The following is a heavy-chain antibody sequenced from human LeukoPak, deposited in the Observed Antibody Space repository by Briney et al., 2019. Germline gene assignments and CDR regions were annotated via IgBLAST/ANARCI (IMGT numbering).Heavy chain of an antibody. CDR1: GGSISSGGYY. J-gene: IGHJ5*02. Sequence: SQTLSLTCTVSGGSISSGGYYWSWIRQHPGKGLEWIGYIYYSGSTYYNPSLKSRVTISVDTSKNQFSLKLSSVTAADTAVYYCARDKNFFSNWFDPWGQGTLVTVSS. D-gene: IGHD2/OR15-2a*01. V-gene: IGHV4-31*03. CDR2: IYYSGST. CDR3: ARDKNFFSNWFDP.